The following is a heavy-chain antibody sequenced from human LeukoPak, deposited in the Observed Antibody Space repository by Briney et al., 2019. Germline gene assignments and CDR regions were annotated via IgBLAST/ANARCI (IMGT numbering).Heavy chain of an antibody. CDR1: GFTFSSYG. CDR3: ARSRITMVRAFYGMDV. J-gene: IGHJ6*02. D-gene: IGHD3-10*01. V-gene: IGHV3-30*03. CDR2: ISYDGSNK. Sequence: GGSLRLSCAASGFTFSSYGMHWVRQAPGKGLEWVAVISYDGSNKYYADSVKGRFTISRDNSKNTLYLQMNSLRAEDTAVYYCARSRITMVRAFYGMDVWGQGTTVTVSS.